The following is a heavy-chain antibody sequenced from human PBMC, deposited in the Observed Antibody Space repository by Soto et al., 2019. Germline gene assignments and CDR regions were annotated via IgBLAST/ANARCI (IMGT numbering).Heavy chain of an antibody. J-gene: IGHJ4*02. Sequence: QVQLQESGPGLVKPSGTLSLTCAVFGGSISNSNWWTWVRQPPGKGLDWIGEIFHSGSTNYNSSLMGRVTISVDKANNQFSQKLSSVTAADTAVYYCTHRPIVGAAIWGQGTLVTVSS. D-gene: IGHD1-26*01. CDR2: IFHSGST. V-gene: IGHV4-4*02. CDR1: GGSISNSNW. CDR3: THRPIVGAAI.